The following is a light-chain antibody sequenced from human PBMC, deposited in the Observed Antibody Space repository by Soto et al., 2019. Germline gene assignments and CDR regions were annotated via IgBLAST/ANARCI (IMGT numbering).Light chain of an antibody. J-gene: IGKJ5*01. V-gene: IGKV1-39*01. CDR3: QQSYRTPT. CDR2: GAS. Sequence: SLMTQSPSSLSASXGDRDTIGFRAIPSMSTYLNRLNHTPGXASKIXIYGASTLQSGVTSRFSGSGSGKDYTITISSLQPEDFATYYCQQSYRTPTFGQGTRLEIK. CDR1: PSMSTY.